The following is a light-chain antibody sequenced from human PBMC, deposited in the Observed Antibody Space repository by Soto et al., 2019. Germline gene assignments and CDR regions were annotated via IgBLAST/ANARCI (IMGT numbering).Light chain of an antibody. J-gene: IGKJ1*01. CDR1: QRIGTH. CDR3: QQSYSNPWT. CDR2: AAS. V-gene: IGKV1-39*01. Sequence: DIQMTQSPSSLSASVGDRVTITCRTSQRIGTHLNWYHEKPGKAPKLLIYAASSLQSGVPSRFSGSGSGTDFTLTISSLQPEDFATCYCQQSYSNPWTFGQGTKVEIK.